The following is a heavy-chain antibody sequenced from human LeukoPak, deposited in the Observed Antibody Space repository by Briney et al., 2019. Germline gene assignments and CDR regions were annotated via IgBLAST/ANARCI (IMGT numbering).Heavy chain of an antibody. J-gene: IGHJ4*02. CDR3: ARGGSSSSPFFDY. V-gene: IGHV1-46*01. CDR2: INPSGGST. D-gene: IGHD6-13*01. Sequence: ASVKVSCKASGYTFTNYFIHWVRQAPGQGRVWMGIINPSGGSTSYAQKFQGRVTMTRDTSTSTVYMELSSLRSEDTAVYYCARGGSSSSPFFDYWGQGTLVTVSS. CDR1: GYTFTNYF.